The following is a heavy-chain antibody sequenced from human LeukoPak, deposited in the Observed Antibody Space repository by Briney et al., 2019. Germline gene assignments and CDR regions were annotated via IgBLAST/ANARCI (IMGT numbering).Heavy chain of an antibody. D-gene: IGHD3-10*01. CDR2: INPSGGST. V-gene: IGHV1-46*01. Sequence: ASVKVSCKASGYTFTSYYMHWVRQAPGQGLEWMGIINPSGGSTSYAQEFQGRVTMTRDTSTSTVYMELSSLRSEDTAVYYCAREWDYYGSGSSKGFDPWGQGTLVTVSS. CDR3: AREWDYYGSGSSKGFDP. CDR1: GYTFTSYY. J-gene: IGHJ5*02.